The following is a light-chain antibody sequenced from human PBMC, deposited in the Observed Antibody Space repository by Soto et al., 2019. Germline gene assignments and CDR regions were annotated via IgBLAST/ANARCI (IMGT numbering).Light chain of an antibody. CDR2: EGS. Sequence: QSVLTQPASVSGSPGQSITISCTGTSSDIGVYNYVSWYQQHPGKAPKLVICEGSNRPSGVSSRFSGSKSGNTASLTISGLRAEDEADYSCTSFTTTNIWVFGGGTQLTVL. J-gene: IGLJ3*02. V-gene: IGLV2-14*01. CDR1: SSDIGVYNY. CDR3: TSFTTTNIWV.